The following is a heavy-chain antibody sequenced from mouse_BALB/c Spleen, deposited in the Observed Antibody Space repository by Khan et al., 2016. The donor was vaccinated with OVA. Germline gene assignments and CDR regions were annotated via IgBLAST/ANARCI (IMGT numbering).Heavy chain of an antibody. D-gene: IGHD2-13*01. V-gene: IGHV1-20*02. CDR1: GYSFTGYF. CDR3: TRIYRGDFDY. Sequence: EVQLQQSGPELVKPGASVKISCKASGYSFTGYFMNWVMQSHGKSLEWIGRINPHIGETLYNQKFKDKATLTVDESSSTAHMELRSLASEDSAVYYGTRIYRGDFDYWGQGTTLTVSS. CDR2: INPHIGET. J-gene: IGHJ2*01.